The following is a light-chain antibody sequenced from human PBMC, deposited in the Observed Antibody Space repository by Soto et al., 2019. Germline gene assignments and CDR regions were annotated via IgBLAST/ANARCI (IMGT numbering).Light chain of an antibody. CDR1: QGISNN. V-gene: IGKV1-27*01. CDR3: QKYNSAPRT. CDR2: AAS. J-gene: IGKJ1*01. Sequence: DIQMTQSPSSLSASVGDRVTITCRASQGISNNLAWYQQKPGKVPKLLIYAASTLQSGVPSRFSGSGSGTDFTPTISSLQPEDVATYYCQKYNSAPRTFGQGTKVEIK.